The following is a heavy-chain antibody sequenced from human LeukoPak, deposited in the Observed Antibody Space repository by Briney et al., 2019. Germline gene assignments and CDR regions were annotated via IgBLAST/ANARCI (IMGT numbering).Heavy chain of an antibody. J-gene: IGHJ4*02. CDR3: ASKSLGDYVDY. CDR2: IIPILGIA. Sequence: SVTVSCKASGGTFSSYTISWVRQAPGQGLEWMGRIIPILGIANYAQKFQGRVTITADKSTSTAYMELSSLRSEDTAVYYCASKSLGDYVDYWGQGTLVTVSS. D-gene: IGHD7-27*01. V-gene: IGHV1-69*02. CDR1: GGTFSSYT.